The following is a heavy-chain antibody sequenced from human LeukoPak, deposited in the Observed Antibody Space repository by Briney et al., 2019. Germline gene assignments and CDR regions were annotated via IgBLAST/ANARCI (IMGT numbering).Heavy chain of an antibody. CDR2: INENGDIA. CDR1: GFTFDDYA. V-gene: IGHV3-43*02. CDR3: AKARWEPNFDY. J-gene: IGHJ4*02. Sequence: GGSLRLSCAASGFTFDDYAMHWVRQGPGKSLEWVSLINENGDIAYYGDSVRGRFTVSRDNAKNSLYLQMNSLTTEDAALYYCAKARWEPNFDYWGQGTLVTVSS. D-gene: IGHD1-26*01.